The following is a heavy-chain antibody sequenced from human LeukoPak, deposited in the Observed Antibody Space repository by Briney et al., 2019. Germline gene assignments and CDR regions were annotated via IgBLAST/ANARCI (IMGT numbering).Heavy chain of an antibody. J-gene: IGHJ4*02. CDR1: GVSVSTSH. V-gene: IGHV4-59*02. CDR2: LSYTGKT. D-gene: IGHD2/OR15-2a*01. CDR3: SEGYFEPFDH. Sequence: PSETLSLTCNVSGVSVSTSHWNWIRQRPGKGLEWIGCLSYTGKTNYNPSLKSRVSISLGSSNNHFSLKLTSVTAADTAVYYCSEGYFEPFDHWGQGILVTVSS.